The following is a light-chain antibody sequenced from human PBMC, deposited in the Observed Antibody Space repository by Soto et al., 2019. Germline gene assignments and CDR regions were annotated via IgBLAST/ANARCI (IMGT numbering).Light chain of an antibody. Sequence: QSVLTQPASVSGSPGQSITISCTGTSSDVGSYNLVSWYQRHPGKAPKLMIYEGSKRPSGVSNRFSGSKSGNTASLTISGLQAEDEADYYCCSYAGSSFYGFGTGTKVTVL. CDR1: SSDVGSYNL. V-gene: IGLV2-23*01. J-gene: IGLJ1*01. CDR2: EGS. CDR3: CSYAGSSFYG.